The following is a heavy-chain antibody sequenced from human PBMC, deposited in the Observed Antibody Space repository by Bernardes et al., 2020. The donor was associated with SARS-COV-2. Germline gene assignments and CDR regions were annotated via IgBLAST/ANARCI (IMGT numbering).Heavy chain of an antibody. CDR3: ARAAHGGYYYHYGMDV. CDR1: GFTFIDCA. D-gene: IGHD6-25*01. Sequence: GGSLRLSCAGSGFTFIDCAMSWVRQAPGKGLEWVSTISGSGASTYYTDSAKGRFTISRDSSTYTVYLQMNSLRGDDTAVYYCARAAHGGYYYHYGMDVWGHGTTVTVSS. J-gene: IGHJ6*02. CDR2: ISGSGAST. V-gene: IGHV3-23*01.